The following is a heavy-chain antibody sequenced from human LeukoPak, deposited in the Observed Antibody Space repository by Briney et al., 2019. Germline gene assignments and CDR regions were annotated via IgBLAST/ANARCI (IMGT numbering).Heavy chain of an antibody. V-gene: IGHV3-48*03. D-gene: IGHD6-13*01. CDR2: ISLSTTSI. Sequence: GGSLRLSCAASGFTFSSYEMNWVRQAPGKGLEWVSYISLSTTSIYYADSVKGRFTISRDNAKNSLYLQMNSLRAEDTAVYYCAREPTYSSSWHTTCDYWGQGTLVTVSS. CDR3: AREPTYSSSWHTTCDY. J-gene: IGHJ4*02. CDR1: GFTFSSYE.